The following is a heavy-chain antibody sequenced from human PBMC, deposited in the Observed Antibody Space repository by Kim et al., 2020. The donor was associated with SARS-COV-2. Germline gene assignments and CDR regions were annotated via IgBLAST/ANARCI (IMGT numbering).Heavy chain of an antibody. V-gene: IGHV3-33*06. J-gene: IGHJ4*02. CDR3: ANFES. Sequence: GSNKYYAASVKGRFTISRDNSKDILFLQMNSLRAEDTAVYYCANFESWGQGTLVTVSS. CDR2: GSNK.